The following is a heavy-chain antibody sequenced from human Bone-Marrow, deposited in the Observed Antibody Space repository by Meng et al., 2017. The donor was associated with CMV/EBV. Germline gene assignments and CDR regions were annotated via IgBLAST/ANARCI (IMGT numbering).Heavy chain of an antibody. Sequence: GGSLRLSCAASGFTFTSYSMNWVRQAPGKGLEWVSAISSSSTYIYYADSVKGRFTISRDNAKDSLYLQMNSLRAEDTAIYYCARAFDTSGYYRYFDYWGQGIRVTVSS. CDR3: ARAFDTSGYYRYFDY. CDR1: GFTFTSYS. D-gene: IGHD3-22*01. CDR2: ISSSSTYI. V-gene: IGHV3-21*01. J-gene: IGHJ4*02.